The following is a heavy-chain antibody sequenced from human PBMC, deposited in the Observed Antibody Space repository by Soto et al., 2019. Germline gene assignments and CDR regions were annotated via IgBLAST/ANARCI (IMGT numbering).Heavy chain of an antibody. J-gene: IGHJ4*02. Sequence: QVQLVESGGGVVQAGRSLRLSCAASGFTFSSYGMHWVRQAPGKGLVWVAVISYDGSNTYYADSVKRRFTISRDNSKNTLYLQRNSLRAEDTAVYYWAKEGVGAAAGPFDYWGQGTLVTVSS. CDR1: GFTFSSYG. CDR2: ISYDGSNT. V-gene: IGHV3-30*18. CDR3: AKEGVGAAAGPFDY. D-gene: IGHD6-13*01.